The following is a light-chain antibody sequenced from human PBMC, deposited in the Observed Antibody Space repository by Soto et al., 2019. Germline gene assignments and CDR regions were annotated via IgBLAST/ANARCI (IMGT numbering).Light chain of an antibody. Sequence: DIQLTQSPSFLSASVGDRVTITCRASQGINSYLAWYQQKPGKAPKLLIYAASTLQSGVPSRFSGSGSGTEFTLTISSLQPEDFTTYYCQQLKSYPPVTFGGGTKVEIK. V-gene: IGKV1-9*01. J-gene: IGKJ4*01. CDR3: QQLKSYPPVT. CDR2: AAS. CDR1: QGINSY.